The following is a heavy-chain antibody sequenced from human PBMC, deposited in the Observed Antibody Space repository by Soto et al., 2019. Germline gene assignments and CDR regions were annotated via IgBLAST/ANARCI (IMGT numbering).Heavy chain of an antibody. CDR2: INHSGST. D-gene: IGHD4-17*01. J-gene: IGHJ5*02. CDR3: ARVVLYGDYESYNNWFDP. V-gene: IGHV4-34*01. CDR1: GGSFSGYY. Sequence: SETLSLTCAVYGGSFSGYYWSWIRQPPGKGLEWIGEINHSGSTNYNPSLKSRVTISVDTSKNQFSLKLSSVTAADTAVYYCARVVLYGDYESYNNWFDPWGQGTLVTVSS.